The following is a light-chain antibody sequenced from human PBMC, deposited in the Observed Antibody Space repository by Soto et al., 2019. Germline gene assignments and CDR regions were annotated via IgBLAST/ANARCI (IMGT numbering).Light chain of an antibody. CDR1: QGIRSY. CDR2: GAS. J-gene: IGKJ3*01. CDR3: QQLNIFPPLFT. V-gene: IGKV1-9*01. Sequence: DIPLTQSSFFLSASVGDRVTITCRASQGIRSYLAWYQQRPGKAPELLIYGASTLRTGVASRFSGSGSGTEFTLTISSLQPEDFATYFCQQLNIFPPLFTFGPGTKVDIK.